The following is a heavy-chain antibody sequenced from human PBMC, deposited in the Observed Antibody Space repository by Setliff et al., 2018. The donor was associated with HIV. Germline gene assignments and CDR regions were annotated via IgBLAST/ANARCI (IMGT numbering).Heavy chain of an antibody. V-gene: IGHV4-61*01. CDR1: GDSVSSASYY. Sequence: NPSETLSLTCTVSGDSVSSASYYWSWIRQPPGKGLGWIGYIYYSGTTKYNPSLKSRVTISVDTSKNQFSLKLSSVTAADTAVYYCASEAWTSYRSSSGYYYYYMDVWGKGTTVTISS. J-gene: IGHJ6*03. CDR3: ASEAWTSYRSSSGYYYYYMDV. CDR2: IYYSGTT. D-gene: IGHD6-6*01.